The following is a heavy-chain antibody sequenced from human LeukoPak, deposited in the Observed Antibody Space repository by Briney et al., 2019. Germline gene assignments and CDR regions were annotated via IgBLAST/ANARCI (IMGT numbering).Heavy chain of an antibody. V-gene: IGHV3-30-3*01. CDR1: GFTFSSYV. Sequence: GRSLRLSCAASGFTFSSYVMHWVRQAPGKGLEWVAVISYDGSKKYYADSVKGRFTISRDNSKNTLYLQMNSLRAEDTAVYYCARSGYHYYESSGYLSVDYWGQGTLVTVSS. CDR3: ARSGYHYYESSGYLSVDY. D-gene: IGHD3-22*01. CDR2: ISYDGSKK. J-gene: IGHJ4*02.